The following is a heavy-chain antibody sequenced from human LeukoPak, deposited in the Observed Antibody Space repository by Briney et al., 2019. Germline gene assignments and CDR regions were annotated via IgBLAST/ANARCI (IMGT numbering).Heavy chain of an antibody. CDR3: ARGPPNGHDDSSGYYVPACFDY. Sequence: SETLSLTCTVSGGSISSYYWSWIRQPAGKGLEWIGRIYTSGSTNYNPSLKSRVTMSVDTSKNQFSLKLSSVTAADTAVYYCARGPPNGHDDSSGYYVPACFDYWGQGTLVTVSS. CDR2: IYTSGST. V-gene: IGHV4-4*07. J-gene: IGHJ4*02. D-gene: IGHD3-22*01. CDR1: GGSISSYY.